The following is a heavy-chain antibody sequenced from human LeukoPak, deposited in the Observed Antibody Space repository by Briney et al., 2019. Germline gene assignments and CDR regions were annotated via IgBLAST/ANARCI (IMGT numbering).Heavy chain of an antibody. J-gene: IGHJ5*02. V-gene: IGHV3-48*01. CDR3: AKMEEFGEVAGAPDS. CDR1: GFTFSSYS. D-gene: IGHD3-3*01. CDR2: ISTSSSII. Sequence: GGSLRLSCAASGFTFSSYSMNWVRQAPGKGLEWVSYISTSSSIIYYADSVQGRFTISRDNSKNTLFLQMNSLRTEDTAIYFCAKMEEFGEVAGAPDSWGQGTLVTVSS.